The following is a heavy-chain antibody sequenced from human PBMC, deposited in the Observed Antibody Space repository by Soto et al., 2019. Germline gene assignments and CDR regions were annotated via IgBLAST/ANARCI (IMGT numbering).Heavy chain of an antibody. CDR3: TRDPYGGSRYYFDS. J-gene: IGHJ4*02. CDR2: IWCDGSNK. CDR1: GFTFTNYG. V-gene: IGHV3-33*01. Sequence: QVQLVESGGGVVQPGRSLRLSCAASGFTFTNYGMHWVRQAPGKGLEWVAVIWCDGSNKYYADSVKGRFTISKDNSQNKLYLQMNNLRAEDTAMYYCTRDPYGGSRYYFDSGGQGTLVTVSS. D-gene: IGHD1-26*01.